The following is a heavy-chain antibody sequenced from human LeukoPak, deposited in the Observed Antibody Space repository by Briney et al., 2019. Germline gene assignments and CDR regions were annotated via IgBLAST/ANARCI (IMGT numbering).Heavy chain of an antibody. CDR1: GFTFDDYG. CDR3: AREVGAFDAFDI. Sequence: PGGSLRLSCAASGFTFDDYGMSWVRQAPGKGLEWVSSISSSSSYIYYADSVKGRFTMSRDNAKNSLSLHMNSLRAEDTAVYYCAREVGAFDAFDIWGQGTMVTVSS. CDR2: ISSSSSYI. D-gene: IGHD1-26*01. V-gene: IGHV3-21*01. J-gene: IGHJ3*02.